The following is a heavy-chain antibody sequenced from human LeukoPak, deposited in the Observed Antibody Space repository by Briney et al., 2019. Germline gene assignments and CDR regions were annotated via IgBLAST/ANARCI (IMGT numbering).Heavy chain of an antibody. Sequence: ASVKVSCKASGYTFTSYGISWVRQAPGQGLEWMGWISVYNGNTKYAQKFQGRVTMTTDTSTSTAYMELRSPKSDDTAVYYCARGVGANSRPDYWGQGTLVTVSS. V-gene: IGHV1-18*01. CDR3: ARGVGANSRPDY. CDR2: ISVYNGNT. J-gene: IGHJ4*02. D-gene: IGHD1-26*01. CDR1: GYTFTSYG.